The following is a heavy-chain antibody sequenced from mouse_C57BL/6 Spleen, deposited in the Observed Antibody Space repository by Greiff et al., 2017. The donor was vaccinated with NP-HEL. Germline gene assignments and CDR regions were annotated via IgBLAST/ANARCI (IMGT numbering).Heavy chain of an antibody. CDR2: INPNNGGT. J-gene: IGHJ4*01. CDR3: AREDSSGSEAMDY. CDR1: GYTFTDYN. V-gene: IGHV1-22*01. D-gene: IGHD3-2*02. Sequence: VQLQQSGPELVKPGASVKMSCKASGYTFTDYNMHWVKQSHGKSLEWIGYINPNNGGTSYNQKFKGKATLTVNKSSSTAYMELRSLTSEDSAVYYCAREDSSGSEAMDYWGQGTSVTVSS.